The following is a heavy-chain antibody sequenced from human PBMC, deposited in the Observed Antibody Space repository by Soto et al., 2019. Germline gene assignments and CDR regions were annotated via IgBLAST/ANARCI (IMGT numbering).Heavy chain of an antibody. D-gene: IGHD2-15*01. CDR1: GITFSTYW. Sequence: EVQLEESGGTLVQPGGSLRLSCAASGITFSTYWMSWVRQAPGKGLEWVANIKEDGGEANYVGSVKGRFTISRDNAKNSLYLHMTSLRAEDTAVYYCARGGRSATRYHFLDYWGQGTLITVSP. J-gene: IGHJ4*02. CDR2: IKEDGGEA. CDR3: ARGGRSATRYHFLDY. V-gene: IGHV3-7*01.